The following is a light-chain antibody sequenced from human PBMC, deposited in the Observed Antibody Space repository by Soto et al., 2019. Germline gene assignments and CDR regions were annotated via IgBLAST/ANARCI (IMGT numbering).Light chain of an antibody. CDR2: ATS. V-gene: IGKV1-27*01. CDR1: QGIAPY. J-gene: IGKJ4*01. Sequence: DVQMTQSPSSLSAFVGDRVTITCRASQGIAPYLAWFQQKPGKVPKLLIYATSTLQSGVPSRFSGSGSGTYFTLTINSLQPEDVGAYYCQKYNSAPLTFGGGTEVEIK. CDR3: QKYNSAPLT.